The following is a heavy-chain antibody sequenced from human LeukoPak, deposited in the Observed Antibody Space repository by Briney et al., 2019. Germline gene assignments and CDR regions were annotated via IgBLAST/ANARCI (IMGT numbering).Heavy chain of an antibody. V-gene: IGHV4-61*02. CDR2: IYTSGST. CDR3: ARWVGYGDYFDY. J-gene: IGHJ4*02. CDR1: GGSIGSGSYY. Sequence: PSETLSLTCTVSGGSIGSGSYYWSWIRQPAGKGLEWIGRIYTSGSTNYNPSLKSRVTISVDTSKNQFSLKLSSVTAADTAVYYCARWVGYGDYFDYWGQGTLVTVSS. D-gene: IGHD4-17*01.